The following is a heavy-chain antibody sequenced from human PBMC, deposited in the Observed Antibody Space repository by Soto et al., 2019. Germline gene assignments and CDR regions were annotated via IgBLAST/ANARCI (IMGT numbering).Heavy chain of an antibody. CDR3: ARDNEDLLTGYYNRGSFDY. J-gene: IGHJ4*02. Sequence: ASVKVSCKASGYTFPSSGISWVRQAPGQGLEWMGWIGAYTGNTNYAQKLQGRVTMPTDTSTSTAYRALRSLRSYDTAVYYCARDNEDLLTGYYNRGSFDYWGQGTLVTVSS. V-gene: IGHV1-18*01. D-gene: IGHD3-9*01. CDR1: GYTFPSSG. CDR2: IGAYTGNT.